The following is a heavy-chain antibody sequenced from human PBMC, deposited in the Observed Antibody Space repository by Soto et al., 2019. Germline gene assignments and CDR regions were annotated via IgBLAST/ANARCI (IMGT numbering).Heavy chain of an antibody. Sequence: SETLSLTCTVSGGSISSYYWSWIRQPPGKGLEWIGYIYYSGSTNYNPSLKSRVTISVDTSKNQFSLKLSSVTAADTAVYYCARDSSSWLGGNNWFDPWGQGTLVTVSS. V-gene: IGHV4-59*01. D-gene: IGHD6-13*01. CDR2: IYYSGST. CDR3: ARDSSSWLGGNNWFDP. CDR1: GGSISSYY. J-gene: IGHJ5*02.